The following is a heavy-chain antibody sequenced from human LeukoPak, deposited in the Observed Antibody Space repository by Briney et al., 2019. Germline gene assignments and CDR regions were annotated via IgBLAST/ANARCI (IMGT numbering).Heavy chain of an antibody. J-gene: IGHJ5*02. CDR3: MRGSSGTYHGIYNWFDP. CDR2: MNPNSGNT. Sequence: ASVKVSCTASGYTFTNYDINWVRQATGQGLEWMGWMNPNSGNTGSAQQFQGRVTMTRSTSISTAYMELSSLRSEDTAVYYCMRGSSGTYHGIYNWFDPWGQGTLVTVSS. D-gene: IGHD1-26*01. CDR1: GYTFTNYD. V-gene: IGHV1-8*01.